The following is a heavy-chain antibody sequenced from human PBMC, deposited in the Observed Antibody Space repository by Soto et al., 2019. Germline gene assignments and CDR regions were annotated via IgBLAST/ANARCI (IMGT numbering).Heavy chain of an antibody. V-gene: IGHV3-21*01. CDR3: ARVSAYGDYPLFGMDV. CDR2: ISSSSSYI. D-gene: IGHD4-17*01. J-gene: IGHJ6*02. Sequence: EVQLVESGGGLVKPGGSLRLSCAASGFTFSSYSMNWVRQAPGKGLEWVSSISSSSSYIYYADSVKGRFTISRDNAKNYLHRQRNSLRAEDTAVYYCARVSAYGDYPLFGMDVWGQGTTVTVSS. CDR1: GFTFSSYS.